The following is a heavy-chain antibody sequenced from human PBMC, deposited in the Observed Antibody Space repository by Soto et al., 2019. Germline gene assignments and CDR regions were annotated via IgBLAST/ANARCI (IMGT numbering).Heavy chain of an antibody. V-gene: IGHV3-7*03. CDR2: INQDGGGT. J-gene: IGHJ4*02. Sequence: GGSLRLSCVSSVFTFITSFMCWVRQAPGKGLEWVANINQDGGGTYYVDSVEGRFTISRDNAKDSLYLQMNSLRGEDTAVYYCARYFRGSGRYFFDYWGQGTMVTVSS. CDR1: VFTFITSF. D-gene: IGHD6-19*01. CDR3: ARYFRGSGRYFFDY.